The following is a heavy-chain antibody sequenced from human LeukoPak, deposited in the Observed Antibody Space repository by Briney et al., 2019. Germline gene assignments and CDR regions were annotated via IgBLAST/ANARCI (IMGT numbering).Heavy chain of an antibody. J-gene: IGHJ6*04. CDR3: ASGYHITMVRGGRGMDV. D-gene: IGHD3-10*01. Sequence: SETLSLTCTVSGGSISNYYWSWIRQPPGKDLEWIGYIYYNGSTNYNPSLKSRVTISVDTSKNQFSLKLSSVTAADTAVYYCASGYHITMVRGGRGMDVWGKGTTVTISS. CDR2: IYYNGST. CDR1: GGSISNYY. V-gene: IGHV4-59*12.